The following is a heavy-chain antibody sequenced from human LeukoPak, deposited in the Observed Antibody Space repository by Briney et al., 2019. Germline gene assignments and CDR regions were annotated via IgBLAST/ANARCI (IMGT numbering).Heavy chain of an antibody. CDR2: IYHSGST. V-gene: IGHV4-30-2*01. CDR3: ARLVKGYCSSSSCHYFDY. J-gene: IGHJ4*02. D-gene: IGHD2-2*01. CDR1: GGSISSGGYY. Sequence: SETLSLTCTVSGGSISSGGYYWSWIRQPPGKGLEWIGYIYHSGSTYYNPSLKSRVTISVDTSKNQFSLKLSSVTAADTAVYYCARLVKGYCSSSSCHYFDYWGQGTLVTVSS.